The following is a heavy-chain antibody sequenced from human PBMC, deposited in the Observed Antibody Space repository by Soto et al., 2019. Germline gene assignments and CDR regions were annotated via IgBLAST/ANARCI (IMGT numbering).Heavy chain of an antibody. CDR1: GYTLTELS. J-gene: IGHJ5*02. Sequence: ASVKVSCKVSGYTLTELSMHWVRQAPGKGLEWMGGFDPEDGETIYAQKFQGRVTMTEDTSTDTAYMELSSLRSEDTAVYYCATYSFYSSGQNWFDPWGQGTLVTVSS. D-gene: IGHD6-19*01. CDR3: ATYSFYSSGQNWFDP. V-gene: IGHV1-24*01. CDR2: FDPEDGET.